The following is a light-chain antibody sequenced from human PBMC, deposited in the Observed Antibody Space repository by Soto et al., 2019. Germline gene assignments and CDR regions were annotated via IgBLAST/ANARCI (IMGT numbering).Light chain of an antibody. Sequence: EIVMTQSPATLSVSPGERATLSCRASQSVSSNLAWYQQKPGQAPRFLIFHASTRATGIPARFSGSGSGTEFTLTIGSLQSEDFAVYYCQHYNNWPYTFGQGTKLEIK. CDR1: QSVSSN. V-gene: IGKV3-15*01. J-gene: IGKJ2*01. CDR2: HAS. CDR3: QHYNNWPYT.